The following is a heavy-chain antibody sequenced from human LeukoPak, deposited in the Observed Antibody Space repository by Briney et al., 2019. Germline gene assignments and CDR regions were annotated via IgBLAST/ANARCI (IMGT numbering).Heavy chain of an antibody. Sequence: GASVKVSCTASGYTFTSYGISWVRQAPGQGLEWMGWISAYNGNTNYAQKLQGRVTMTTDTSTSTAYMELRSLRSEDTAVYYCARGPFVGAAAGHTDYWGQGTLVTVSS. J-gene: IGHJ4*02. CDR1: GYTFTSYG. CDR3: ARGPFVGAAAGHTDY. V-gene: IGHV1-18*01. CDR2: ISAYNGNT. D-gene: IGHD6-13*01.